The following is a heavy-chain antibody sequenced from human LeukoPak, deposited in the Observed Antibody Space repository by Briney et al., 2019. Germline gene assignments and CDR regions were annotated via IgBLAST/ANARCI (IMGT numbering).Heavy chain of an antibody. CDR1: GDSIPSYY. CDR2: ILYTGSA. J-gene: IGHJ6*03. V-gene: IGHV4-59*01. D-gene: IGHD6-6*01. CDR3: ARVRRVSSSYSTIYYYMDV. Sequence: SETLSLTCNVSGDSIPSYYWSWIRRPPGKRLEWIGFILYTGSANYNPSLESRISISVDTSKSQFSLTVKSVTAADTAVYYCARVRRVSSSYSTIYYYMDVWGKGTTVTVSS.